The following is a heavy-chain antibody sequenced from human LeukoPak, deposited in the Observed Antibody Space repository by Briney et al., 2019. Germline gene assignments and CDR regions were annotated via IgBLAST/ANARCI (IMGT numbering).Heavy chain of an antibody. CDR3: ARGVSGYQGYYNMDV. Sequence: SVKVSCKASGGTFISYAINWVRQAAGQGLEWVGRIIPIFGTANYAQKFQGRVTITTDESTSTAYMELSSLRSEDTAVYYCARGVSGYQGYYNMDVWDKGTTVTVSS. CDR1: GGTFISYA. CDR2: IIPIFGTA. V-gene: IGHV1-69*05. J-gene: IGHJ6*03. D-gene: IGHD3-22*01.